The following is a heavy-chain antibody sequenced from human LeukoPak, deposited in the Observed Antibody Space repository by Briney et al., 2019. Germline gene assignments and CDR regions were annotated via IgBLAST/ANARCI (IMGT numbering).Heavy chain of an antibody. J-gene: IGHJ3*02. V-gene: IGHV1-18*01. CDR3: ARENIVVVPAASPDAFDI. Sequence: ASVKVSCKASGYTFNSYGITWVRQAPGQGLEWMRWISAYNGNTNYAQKLQGRVTMTTDTSTSTAYMELRSLRSDDTAVYYCARENIVVVPAASPDAFDIWGQGTMVTVSS. CDR1: GYTFNSYG. D-gene: IGHD2-2*01. CDR2: ISAYNGNT.